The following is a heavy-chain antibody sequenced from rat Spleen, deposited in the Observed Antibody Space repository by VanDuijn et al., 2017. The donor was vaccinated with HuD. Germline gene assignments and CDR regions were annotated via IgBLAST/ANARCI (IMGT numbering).Heavy chain of an antibody. V-gene: IGHV2-15*01. CDR1: GFSLISYT. CDR2: IWGDGST. Sequence: QVQLKESGPGLVQPSQTLSLTCTVSGFSLISYTVSWVRQPPGKGLEWMGGIWGDGSTNYNSALKYRLNITRDTSKSQVFLKMNSLQTDDTAIYYCTRPGETTAFDYWGQGVMVTVSS. CDR3: TRPGETTAFDY. D-gene: IGHD1-10*01. J-gene: IGHJ2*01.